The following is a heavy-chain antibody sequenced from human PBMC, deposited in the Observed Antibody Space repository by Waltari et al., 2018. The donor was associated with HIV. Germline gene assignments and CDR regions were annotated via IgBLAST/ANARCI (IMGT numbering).Heavy chain of an antibody. Sequence: EVQLVESGGGLIQPGGSLRLACAASGFAVINNYMYGVRQAPGKGLEWVSLIYSNATTYYADSVKGRFTISRDNSKNTLYLQMNSLRADDTAVYFCATVLVRTSWVITTAPFDYWGQGTLVTVSS. CDR2: IYSNATT. D-gene: IGHD3-22*01. CDR3: ATVLVRTSWVITTAPFDY. V-gene: IGHV3-53*01. J-gene: IGHJ4*02. CDR1: GFAVINNY.